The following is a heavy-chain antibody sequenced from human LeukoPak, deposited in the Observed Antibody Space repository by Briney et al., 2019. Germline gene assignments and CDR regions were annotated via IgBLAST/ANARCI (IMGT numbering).Heavy chain of an antibody. V-gene: IGHV3-7*01. D-gene: IGHD4-17*01. CDR3: ASLFRDDYGDHCYFDY. Sequence: GGSLRLSCAASGFTFSSYWMSWVRQAPGKGLEWVANIKQDGSEKYYVDSVKGRFTISRDNAKNSLYLQMNSLRAEDTAVYYCASLFRDDYGDHCYFDYWGQGTLVTVSS. CDR1: GFTFSSYW. J-gene: IGHJ4*02. CDR2: IKQDGSEK.